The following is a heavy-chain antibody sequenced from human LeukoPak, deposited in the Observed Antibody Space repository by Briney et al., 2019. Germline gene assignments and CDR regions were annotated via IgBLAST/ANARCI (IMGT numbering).Heavy chain of an antibody. CDR1: GGSISSSNW. CDR3: ARDLVGATPTSVDAFDI. CDR2: IYHSGST. J-gene: IGHJ3*02. D-gene: IGHD1-26*01. V-gene: IGHV4-4*02. Sequence: SETLSLTCAVSGGSISSSNWWSWVRQPPGKGLEWIGEIYHSGSTNYNPSLKSRVTISVDKSKNQFSLKLSSVTAADTAVYYCARDLVGATPTSVDAFDIWGQGTMVTVSS.